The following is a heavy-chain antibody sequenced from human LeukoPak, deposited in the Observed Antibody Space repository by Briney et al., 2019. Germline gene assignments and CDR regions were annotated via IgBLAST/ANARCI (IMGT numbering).Heavy chain of an antibody. CDR3: ARDRLAAAGNFDY. CDR1: GFTFSSYS. J-gene: IGHJ4*02. V-gene: IGHV3-21*01. D-gene: IGHD6-13*01. Sequence: GGSLGLSCAASGFTFSSYSMNWVRQAPGKGLEWVSSISSSSSYIYYADSVKGRFTISRDNAKNSLYLQMNSLRAEDTAVYYCARDRLAAAGNFDYWGQGTLVTVSS. CDR2: ISSSSSYI.